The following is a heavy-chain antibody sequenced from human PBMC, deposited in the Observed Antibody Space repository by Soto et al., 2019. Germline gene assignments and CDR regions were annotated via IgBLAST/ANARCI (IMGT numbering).Heavy chain of an antibody. CDR2: IYATGTT. V-gene: IGHV4-4*07. J-gene: IGHJ5*02. CDR1: GASISGFY. Sequence: SETLSLTCTVSGASISGFYWSWIRKSAGKGLEWIGRIYATGTTDYNPSLKSRVMMSVDTSKKQFSLKLRSVTTADTAVYYCVRDGTKTLRDWFDPWGQGISVTVSS. CDR3: VRDGTKTLRDWFDP. D-gene: IGHD1-1*01.